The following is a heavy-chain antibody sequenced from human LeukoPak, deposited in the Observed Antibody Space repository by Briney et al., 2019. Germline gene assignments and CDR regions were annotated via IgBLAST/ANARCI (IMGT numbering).Heavy chain of an antibody. CDR3: ARGITFGGVIVTY. CDR1: GFTFSSYS. V-gene: IGHV3-21*01. D-gene: IGHD3-16*02. Sequence: GGSLRLSCAASGFTFSSYSMNWVRQAPGKGLGWVSSISSSSSYIYYAVSVKGRFTISRDNAKNSLYLQMNSLRAEDTAVYYCARGITFGGVIVTYWGQGTLVTVSS. J-gene: IGHJ4*02. CDR2: ISSSSSYI.